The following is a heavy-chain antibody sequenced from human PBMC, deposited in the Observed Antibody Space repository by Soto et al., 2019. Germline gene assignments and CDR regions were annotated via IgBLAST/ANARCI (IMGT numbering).Heavy chain of an antibody. CDR2: IHYSGST. J-gene: IGHJ4*02. CDR1: GYSITSGGYY. V-gene: IGHV4-31*03. CDR3: ARGTLY. Sequence: SETLSLTCSVSGYSITSGGYYWSWIRQHPGKGLEWIGYIHYSGSTYYNPSLKSRVTISVDTSKNQLSLKMSSVTAADTAVYYCARGTLYWGPGTLVTVSS. D-gene: IGHD2-8*01.